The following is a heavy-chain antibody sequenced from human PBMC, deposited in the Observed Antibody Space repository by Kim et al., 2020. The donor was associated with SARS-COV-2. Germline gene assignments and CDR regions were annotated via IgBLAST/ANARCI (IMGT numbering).Heavy chain of an antibody. J-gene: IGHJ3*02. CDR3: AKDGRWPKDAFDI. V-gene: IGHV3-23*01. D-gene: IGHD1-26*01. CDR1: GFTLSAYG. CDR2: ISGGSGVT. Sequence: GGSLRLSCAASGFTLSAYGMSWVRQAPGEGLEWVSAISGGSGVTYYPASVKGRFTISRDNSKNTLYLQMNGLRAEDTGVYYCAKDGRWPKDAFDIWGQGT.